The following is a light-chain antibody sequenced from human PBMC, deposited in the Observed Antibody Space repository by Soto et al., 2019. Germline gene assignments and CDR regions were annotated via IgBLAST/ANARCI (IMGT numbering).Light chain of an antibody. Sequence: EIVMTQSPATLSVSPGERATLSCRASQSVSSNLAWYQQKPGQAPRLLIYGASTRATGIPARFSGSGSGTEFTLTISSLQSEDFAVSYCQHYNNWPKTFGQGPKVDI. CDR3: QHYNNWPKT. V-gene: IGKV3-15*01. CDR2: GAS. CDR1: QSVSSN. J-gene: IGKJ1*01.